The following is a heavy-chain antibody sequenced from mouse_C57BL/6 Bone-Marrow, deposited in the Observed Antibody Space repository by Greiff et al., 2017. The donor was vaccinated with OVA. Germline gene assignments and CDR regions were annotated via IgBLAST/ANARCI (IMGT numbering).Heavy chain of an antibody. V-gene: IGHV1-26*01. J-gene: IGHJ2*01. Sequence: EVQLQQSGPELVKPGASVKISCKASGYTFTDYYMNWVKQSHGKSLEWIGDINPNNGGTSYNQKFKGKATLTVDKSSSTAYMELRSLTSEDSAVYYCAREVTIDYWGQGTTLTVSS. CDR2: INPNNGGT. D-gene: IGHD2-2*01. CDR1: GYTFTDYY. CDR3: AREVTIDY.